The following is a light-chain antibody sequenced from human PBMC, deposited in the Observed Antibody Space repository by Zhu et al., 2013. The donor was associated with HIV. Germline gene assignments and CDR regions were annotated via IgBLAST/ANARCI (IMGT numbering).Light chain of an antibody. CDR1: SSDVGSYNL. CDR2: GGS. J-gene: IGLJ1*01. CDR3: CSYAGSPYV. V-gene: IGLV2-23*01. Sequence: QSALTQPASVSGSPGQSITISCTGTSSDVGSYNLVSWYQQHPGKAPKLTIYGGSKRPTGVSNRFSGSKSGNTAFLTISGLQAEDEADYYCCSYAGSPYVFGTGTKVSVL.